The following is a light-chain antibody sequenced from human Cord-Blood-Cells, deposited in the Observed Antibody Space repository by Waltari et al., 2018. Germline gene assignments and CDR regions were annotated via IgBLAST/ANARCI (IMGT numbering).Light chain of an antibody. V-gene: IGLV2-23*03. Sequence: QPALTQPASVSGSPGQSITIPCPGTTRDVGSYNLVSWYQQHPGKAPKLMIYKGSKRPSGVSNRFSGSKSGNTASLTISGLQAEDEADYYCCSYAGSSTFVVFGGGTKLTVL. CDR1: TRDVGSYNL. J-gene: IGLJ2*01. CDR2: KGS. CDR3: CSYAGSSTFVV.